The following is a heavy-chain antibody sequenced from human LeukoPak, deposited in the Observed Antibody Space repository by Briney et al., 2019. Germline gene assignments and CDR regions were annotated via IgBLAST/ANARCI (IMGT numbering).Heavy chain of an antibody. V-gene: IGHV4-34*01. Sequence: SETLSLTCAVYGGSFSGYYWSWIRQPPGKGLEWIGEINHSGSTNYNPSLKSRVTISVDTSKNQFSLKLSSVTAADTAVYYCASGQRWLPPAYWGQGTLVTVSS. CDR3: ASGQRWLPPAY. J-gene: IGHJ4*02. CDR1: GGSFSGYY. CDR2: INHSGST. D-gene: IGHD5-24*01.